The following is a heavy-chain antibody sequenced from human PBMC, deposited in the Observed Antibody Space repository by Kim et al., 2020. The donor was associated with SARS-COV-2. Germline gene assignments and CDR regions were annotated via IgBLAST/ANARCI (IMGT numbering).Heavy chain of an antibody. Sequence: GGSLRLSCAASGFTFSSYAMHWVRQAPGKGLEWVAVISYDGSNKYYADSVKGRFTISRDNSKNTLYLQMNSLRAEDTAVYYCARPLARYSSSWYYGMDVWGQGTTVTVSS. D-gene: IGHD6-13*01. V-gene: IGHV3-30*04. CDR2: ISYDGSNK. CDR3: ARPLARYSSSWYYGMDV. J-gene: IGHJ6*02. CDR1: GFTFSSYA.